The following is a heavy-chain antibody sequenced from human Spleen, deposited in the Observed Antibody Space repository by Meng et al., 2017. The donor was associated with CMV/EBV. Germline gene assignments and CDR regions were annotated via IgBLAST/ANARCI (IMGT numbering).Heavy chain of an antibody. CDR3: AREGGKRYCSRTSCLDYFDY. CDR2: ISAYNGNT. J-gene: IGHJ4*02. Sequence: ASVKVSCKASGYTFTSYGISWVRQAPGQGLEWMGWISAYNGNTNYAQKLQGRVTMTTDTSTSTAYMELRSLRSDDTAVYYRAREGGKRYCSRTSCLDYFDYWGQGTLVTVSS. CDR1: GYTFTSYG. V-gene: IGHV1-18*01. D-gene: IGHD2-2*01.